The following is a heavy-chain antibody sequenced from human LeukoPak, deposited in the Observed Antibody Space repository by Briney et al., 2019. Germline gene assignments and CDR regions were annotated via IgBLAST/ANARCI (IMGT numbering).Heavy chain of an antibody. CDR1: GFTFDDYA. V-gene: IGHV3-9*01. D-gene: IGHD4-11*01. J-gene: IGHJ4*02. Sequence: GRSLRLSCAASGFTFDDYAMHWVRQAPGKGLEWVSGISWNSGSIGYADSVKGRFTISRDNAKNSLYLQMNSLRAEDTAVYYCARGASNYGNWEVGYWGQGTLVTVSS. CDR2: ISWNSGSI. CDR3: ARGASNYGNWEVGY.